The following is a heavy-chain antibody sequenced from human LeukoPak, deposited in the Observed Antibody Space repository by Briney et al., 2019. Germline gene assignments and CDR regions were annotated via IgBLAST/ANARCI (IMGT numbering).Heavy chain of an antibody. J-gene: IGHJ3*02. CDR1: GFTFSSYN. CDR2: ISSSSSYI. V-gene: IGHV3-21*01. CDR3: ARFEFGAFDI. D-gene: IGHD3-10*01. Sequence: GGSLRLSCAASGFTFSSYNINWVRQAPGRGLEWVSSISSSSSYIYYADSVKGRFTVSRDNAKNSVYLQMKSLRAEDTAVYYCARFEFGAFDIWGQGTMVTVSS.